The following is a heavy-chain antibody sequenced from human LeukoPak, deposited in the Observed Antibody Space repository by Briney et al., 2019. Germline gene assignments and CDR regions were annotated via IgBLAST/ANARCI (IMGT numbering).Heavy chain of an antibody. CDR3: ARGYCSGGSCYSYYYYNYMDV. V-gene: IGHV4-34*01. Sequence: KPSETLSLTCTVSGGSISSYYWSWIRQPPGKGLEWIGEINHSGSTNYNPSLKSRVTISVDTSKNQFSLKLSSVTAADTAVYYCARGYCSGGSCYSYYYYNYMDVWGKGTTVTVSS. CDR1: GGSISSYY. D-gene: IGHD2-15*01. CDR2: INHSGST. J-gene: IGHJ6*03.